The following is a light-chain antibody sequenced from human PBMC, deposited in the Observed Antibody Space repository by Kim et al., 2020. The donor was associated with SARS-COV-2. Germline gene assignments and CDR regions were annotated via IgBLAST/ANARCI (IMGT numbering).Light chain of an antibody. CDR1: SSNVGNEG. Sequence: QAGLTQPPSVSKGLRQTATLTCTGSSSNVGNEGAAWLQHHQGRPPKLVSDRNNYRPSGISERISASRSGNTASLTITGLQPEDEADYYCTAWDISIDAWVFGGGTKVTVL. CDR3: TAWDISIDAWV. CDR2: RNN. V-gene: IGLV10-54*01. J-gene: IGLJ3*02.